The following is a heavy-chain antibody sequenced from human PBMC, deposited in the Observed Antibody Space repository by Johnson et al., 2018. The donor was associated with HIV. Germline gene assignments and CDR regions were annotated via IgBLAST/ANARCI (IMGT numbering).Heavy chain of an antibody. CDR3: AREGRRDAFDI. CDR1: GFTFTDHY. J-gene: IGHJ3*02. CDR2: VPDDGDNK. Sequence: QVQLVESGGGLVKTGGSLRLSCAASGFTFTDHYMSWIRQAPGKGLEWVAVVPDDGDNKYYADSVKGRFTISRDNSKNTLYLQMNSLRAEDTAVYYCAREGRRDAFDIWGQGTMVTVSS. V-gene: IGHV3-30-3*01.